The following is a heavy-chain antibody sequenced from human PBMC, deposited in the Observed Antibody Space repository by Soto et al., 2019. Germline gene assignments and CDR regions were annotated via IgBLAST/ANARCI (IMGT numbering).Heavy chain of an antibody. CDR3: ARHAPCSTVVCQGAPNWFDS. D-gene: IGHD2-2*02. J-gene: IGHJ5*01. CDR2: IDPSDSYT. V-gene: IGHV5-10-1*01. Sequence: GESLKISCKGSGYSFTSYWISWVRQMPGKGLEWMGRIDPSDSYTNYSPAFQGHVTVSADKSITTAYLQWSSLKASDSAMYYCARHAPCSTVVCQGAPNWFDSWGQGTLVPVSS. CDR1: GYSFTSYW.